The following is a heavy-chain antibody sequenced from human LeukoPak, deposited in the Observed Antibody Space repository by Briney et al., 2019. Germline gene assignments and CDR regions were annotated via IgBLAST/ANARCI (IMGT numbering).Heavy chain of an antibody. V-gene: IGHV4-4*07. D-gene: IGHD6-19*01. Sequence: PSETLSLTCTVSGGSISNYYWTWIRQPAGKGLEWIGRIYTSGGTNYDPSLKSRVTMSVNTSTNQFSLKLSSVTAADTAMYYCARAAEYSSGWYLFDFWGRGILVTVSA. CDR1: GGSISNYY. CDR2: IYTSGGT. CDR3: ARAAEYSSGWYLFDF. J-gene: IGHJ4*02.